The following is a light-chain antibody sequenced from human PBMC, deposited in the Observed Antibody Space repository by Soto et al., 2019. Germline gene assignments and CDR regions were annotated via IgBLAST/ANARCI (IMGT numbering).Light chain of an antibody. CDR3: QVWDAAIDQTV. CDR2: DDS. CDR1: NIGSDS. V-gene: IGLV3-21*02. J-gene: IGLJ1*01. Sequence: SYVLTQPPSVSVAPGQTARVTCGGNNIGSDSVHWYQHKPGQAPVLVLYDDSDRPSGIPERFSGSNSGNTATLTISRVEAGDEADYYCQVWDAAIDQTVFGSGTKLTVL.